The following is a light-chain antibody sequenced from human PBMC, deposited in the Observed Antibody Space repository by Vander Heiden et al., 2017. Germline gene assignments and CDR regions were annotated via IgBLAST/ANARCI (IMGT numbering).Light chain of an antibody. V-gene: IGKV2-30*01. CDR2: KVS. Sequence: EAVLTQSPLSLPVTLGQPASISCRSSQSLVYSDGITYFNWFQQRPGQSPRRLIYKVSNRDYGVPDRFSGSGSGSNFTLDSSRVEAEDVGVYYCMQGKHSFTFGHGTKVEIK. J-gene: IGKJ3*01. CDR1: QSLVYSDGITY. CDR3: MQGKHSFT.